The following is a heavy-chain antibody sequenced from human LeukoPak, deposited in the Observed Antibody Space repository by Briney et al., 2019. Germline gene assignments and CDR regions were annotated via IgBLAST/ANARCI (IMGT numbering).Heavy chain of an antibody. D-gene: IGHD6-6*01. CDR3: ARAKFIAARPDVGFYY. V-gene: IGHV1-2*02. CDR2: INPNSGGT. J-gene: IGHJ4*02. Sequence: ASVKVSCKASGYTFTDYFLHWVRQAPGQGLEWMGWINPNSGGTNYQGRVTMTRDTSISTAYMDLSRLRSDDTAVYYCARAKFIAARPDVGFYYWGQGTLVTVSS. CDR1: GYTFTDYF.